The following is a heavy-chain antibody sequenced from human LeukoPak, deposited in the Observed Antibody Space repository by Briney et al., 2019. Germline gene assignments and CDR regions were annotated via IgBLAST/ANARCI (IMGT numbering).Heavy chain of an antibody. D-gene: IGHD6-13*01. CDR2: IYYSGST. CDR3: ARRAAGTFDY. J-gene: IGHJ4*02. CDR1: GYSISSGYY. V-gene: IGHV4-38-2*02. Sequence: SETPSLTCTVSGYSISSGYYWGWIRQPPGKGLEWIGSIYYSGSTYYNPSLKSRVSISIDTSKNQFSLNLSSVTAADTAVYYCARRAAGTFDYWGQGTLVTVSS.